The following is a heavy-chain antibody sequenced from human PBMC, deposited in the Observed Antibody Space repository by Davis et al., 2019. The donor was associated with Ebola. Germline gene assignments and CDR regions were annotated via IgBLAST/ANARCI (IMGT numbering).Heavy chain of an antibody. CDR2: IYYSGST. Sequence: PSETLSLTCTVSGGSISSSSYYWGWIRQPPGKGLEWIGSIYYSGSTYYNPSLKSRVTISVDTSKNQFSLKLSSVTAADTAVYYCASPADWYYGMDVWGQGTTVTVSS. CDR3: ASPADWYYGMDV. D-gene: IGHD3/OR15-3a*01. CDR1: GGSISSSSYY. V-gene: IGHV4-39*01. J-gene: IGHJ6*02.